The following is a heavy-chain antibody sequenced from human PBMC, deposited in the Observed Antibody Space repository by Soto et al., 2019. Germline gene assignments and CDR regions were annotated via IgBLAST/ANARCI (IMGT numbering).Heavy chain of an antibody. D-gene: IGHD3-22*01. J-gene: IGHJ4*02. CDR2: IWYDGSNK. CDR1: GFTFSSYG. Sequence: QVQLVESGGGVVQPGRSLRLSCAASGFTFSSYGMHWVRHAPGKGLEWVAVIWYDGSNKYYADSVKGRFTISRDNSKNTLYLQMNSLRAEDTAVYYCARDGVGNYDSSGHERNFDYWGQGTLVTVSS. V-gene: IGHV3-33*01. CDR3: ARDGVGNYDSSGHERNFDY.